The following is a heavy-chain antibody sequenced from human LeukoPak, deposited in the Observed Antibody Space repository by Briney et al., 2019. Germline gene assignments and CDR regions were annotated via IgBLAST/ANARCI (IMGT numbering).Heavy chain of an antibody. Sequence: SGPTLVKPTQTLTLTGIFSELSLNTSGVGVGWIRQPPGRALEWLALIYWDDDKRYSPALKSSLTITKDTSKNQVVLTMTNTDPVDTATYYCAYSGPHTSNYIDDWGQRTLVTVSS. J-gene: IGHJ4*02. CDR2: IYWDDDK. D-gene: IGHD2/OR15-2a*01. CDR1: ELSLNTSGVG. CDR3: AYSGPHTSNYIDD. V-gene: IGHV2-5*02.